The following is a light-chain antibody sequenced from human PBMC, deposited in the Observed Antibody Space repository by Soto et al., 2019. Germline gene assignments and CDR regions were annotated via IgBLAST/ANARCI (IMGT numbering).Light chain of an antibody. CDR1: QRVNSDY. Sequence: EIVLTQSPGTLSLSPGERATLTCRASQRVNSDYLAWYQQKPGQAPRLLIYAASNRATAIPDRFSGGGSGTDFTLKITRLEPEDFAVYYCQQYGSSPRTFGRGTKVEV. V-gene: IGKV3-20*01. CDR3: QQYGSSPRT. CDR2: AAS. J-gene: IGKJ1*01.